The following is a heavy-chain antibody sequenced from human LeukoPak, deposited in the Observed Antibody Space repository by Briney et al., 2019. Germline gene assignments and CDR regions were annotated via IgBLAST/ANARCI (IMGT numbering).Heavy chain of an antibody. CDR3: TTGSDSSGDY. V-gene: IGHV3-49*04. Sequence: GGSLRLSCTGSGFTFGDYAMSWVRQAPGKGLEWVGFIRSKTYGGTTEYAASVKGRFTISRDDSKSIAYLQMNSLKTEDTAVYYCTTGSDSSGDYWGQGTLVTVSS. D-gene: IGHD3-22*01. J-gene: IGHJ4*02. CDR1: GFTFGDYA. CDR2: IRSKTYGGTT.